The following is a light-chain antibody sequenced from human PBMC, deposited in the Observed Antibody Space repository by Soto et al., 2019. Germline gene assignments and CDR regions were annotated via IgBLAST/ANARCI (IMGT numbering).Light chain of an antibody. J-gene: IGLJ1*01. V-gene: IGLV2-23*03. CDR2: EGS. CDR1: SSNFVGDKY. CDR3: CSYAGSSTFV. Sequence: QSVLTQPRSVSGSPGQSVAISCTGTSSNFVGDKYVAWYQKHPGKAPRLVIYEGSKRPSGVSNRFSGSKSGNTASLTISGLQAEDEADYYCCSYAGSSTFVFGTGTKVTVL.